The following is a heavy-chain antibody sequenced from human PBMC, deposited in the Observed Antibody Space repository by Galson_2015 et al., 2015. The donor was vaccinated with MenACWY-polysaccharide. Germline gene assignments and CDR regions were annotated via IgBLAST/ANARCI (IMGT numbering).Heavy chain of an antibody. J-gene: IGHJ3*02. D-gene: IGHD6-13*01. Sequence: SVRPCCAASGFTFGRYWMSWARQARGKGLGWVSNIKEDGSDRYYVDSVRVRFTIARDNAKNSLYLQMNSLRAEDAAVYFCARDRGYLAFDIWGRGTMVTVSS. CDR3: ARDRGYLAFDI. CDR2: IKEDGSDR. V-gene: IGHV3-7*01. CDR1: GFTFGRYW.